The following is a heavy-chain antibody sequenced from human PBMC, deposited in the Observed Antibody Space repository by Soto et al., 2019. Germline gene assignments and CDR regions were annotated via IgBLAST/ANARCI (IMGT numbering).Heavy chain of an antibody. CDR3: ARGPRAPPHHGCGMDV. CDR2: ISGSGGNT. D-gene: IGHD6-19*01. J-gene: IGHJ6*02. V-gene: IGHV3-23*01. CDR1: GFPFSSYV. Sequence: EVQLLESGGGLVQPGGSRRLSCAASGFPFSSYVMNWFGRAPGKGREWVSGISGSGGNTYYADSVKGRSTIPRDNAKNTLNLQMNRLRAEDTAVYYCARGPRAPPHHGCGMDVWGQGTTVTVSS.